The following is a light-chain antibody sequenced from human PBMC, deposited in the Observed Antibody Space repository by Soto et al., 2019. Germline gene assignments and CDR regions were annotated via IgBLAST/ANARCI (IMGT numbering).Light chain of an antibody. J-gene: IGKJ1*01. CDR1: QSITNNY. Sequence: EIVLTQSPGTLSLSPGERATLSCRASQSITNNYLAWYQQKPGRAHRLLIYGASSRATGIPDRFSGSGSGTDFTLTISRLEPEDFATYYCQHYNSYSEAFGQGTKVELK. V-gene: IGKV3-20*01. CDR2: GAS. CDR3: QHYNSYSEA.